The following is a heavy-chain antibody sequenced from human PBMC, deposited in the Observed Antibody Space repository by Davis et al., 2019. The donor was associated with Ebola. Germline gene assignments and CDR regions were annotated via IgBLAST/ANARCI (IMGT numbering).Heavy chain of an antibody. CDR1: QFTFSNYA. CDR3: AKDQGPGITVINWFHL. V-gene: IGHV3-23*01. CDR2: ISGSGTNT. J-gene: IGHJ5*02. Sequence: PGGSLRLSCTASQFTFSNYAMIWVRQAPGKGLEWASGISGSGTNTHYADSVKGRFSISRDNSQNTLYLQMNSLRVEDTAMYYCAKDQGPGITVINWFHLWGQGTLVTVSS. D-gene: IGHD1-7*01.